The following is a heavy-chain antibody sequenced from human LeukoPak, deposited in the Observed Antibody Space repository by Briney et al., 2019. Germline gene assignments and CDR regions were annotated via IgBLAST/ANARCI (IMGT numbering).Heavy chain of an antibody. CDR2: INPNSGGT. J-gene: IGHJ4*02. CDR3: ARDRRYSGYDYSFDY. D-gene: IGHD5-12*01. Sequence: ASVKVSCKASGYTFTGYYMHWVRQAPGEGLEWMGWINPNSGGTNYAQKFQGRVTMTRDTSISTAYMELSRLRSDDTAVYYCARDRRYSGYDYSFDYWGQGTLVTVSS. V-gene: IGHV1-2*02. CDR1: GYTFTGYY.